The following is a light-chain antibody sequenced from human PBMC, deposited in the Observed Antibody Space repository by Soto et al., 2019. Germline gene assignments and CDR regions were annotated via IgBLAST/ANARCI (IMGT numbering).Light chain of an antibody. V-gene: IGKV1-9*01. CDR2: AAS. Sequence: DIQLTQSPAFLSASLGDRVTISCRASQGISTHLAWYQQKPGKAPELLIYAASSLQSGVPSRFSGSGSGTEFTLTISSLQPEDFATYFCHHLNSYPRALSFGGGTKVEIK. J-gene: IGKJ4*01. CDR1: QGISTH. CDR3: HHLNSYPRALS.